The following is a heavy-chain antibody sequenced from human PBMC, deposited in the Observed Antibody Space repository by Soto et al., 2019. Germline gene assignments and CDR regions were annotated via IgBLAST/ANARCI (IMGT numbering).Heavy chain of an antibody. J-gene: IGHJ6*02. Sequence: GAAVKVSCKASGFTFTSSAVQWVRQARGQRLEWIGWIVVGSGNTNYAQKFQERVTITRDMSTSTAYMELSSLRSEDTAVYYCAADHSLYCSSTSCYTTYYYYDMDVWGQGTTVTVSS. CDR1: GFTFTSSA. CDR2: IVVGSGNT. D-gene: IGHD2-2*02. CDR3: AADHSLYCSSTSCYTTYYYYDMDV. V-gene: IGHV1-58*01.